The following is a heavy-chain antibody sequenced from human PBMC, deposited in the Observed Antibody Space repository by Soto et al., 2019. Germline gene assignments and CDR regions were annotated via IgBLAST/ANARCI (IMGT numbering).Heavy chain of an antibody. CDR2: ISSSASTI. J-gene: IGHJ4*02. Sequence: GGSLRLSCAASGFTFSSYEMNWVRQAPGKGLEWVSYISSSASTIYYADSLKGRFTISRDNAKNSLYLQKNSLRAEDTAVYYCAITGQRPITGTDYWGQGTLVTVSS. V-gene: IGHV3-48*03. CDR3: AITGQRPITGTDY. D-gene: IGHD1-20*01. CDR1: GFTFSSYE.